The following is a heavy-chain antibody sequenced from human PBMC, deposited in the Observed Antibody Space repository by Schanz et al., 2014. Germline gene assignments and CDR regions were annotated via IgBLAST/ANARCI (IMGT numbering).Heavy chain of an antibody. V-gene: IGHV3-7*04. CDR1: GFTFSEFW. J-gene: IGHJ4*02. CDR2: IKEDGTED. CDR3: ARAPMVPTARLDY. D-gene: IGHD5-12*01. Sequence: EVQLVESGGGLVQPGGSLRLSCAASGFTFSEFWMSWVRQAPGKGLEWVANIKEDGTEDYYVDSVKGRFTISRDNVNTSLYLQIHSLRTEDTAVYYCARAPMVPTARLDYWGQGTLVAVSS.